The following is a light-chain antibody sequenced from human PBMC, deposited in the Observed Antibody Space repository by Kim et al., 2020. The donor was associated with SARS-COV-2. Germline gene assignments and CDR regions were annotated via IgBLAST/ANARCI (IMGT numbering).Light chain of an antibody. CDR2: RNS. CDR3: AAWDDSLRGPV. V-gene: IGLV1-47*01. Sequence: GQWVTMSCSGSSSNLGNNNVCWDQQFPGAAPTLLIYRNSQRPSGVPDRFPGSKSCTSASLTISGLRSEDEAEYSCAAWDDSLRGPVFGGGTKLTVL. J-gene: IGLJ2*01. CDR1: SSNLGNNN.